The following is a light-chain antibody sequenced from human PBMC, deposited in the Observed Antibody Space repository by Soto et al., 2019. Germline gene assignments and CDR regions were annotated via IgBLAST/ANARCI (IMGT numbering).Light chain of an antibody. Sequence: EMVMTQSPVTLSGSPGERVTLSCRASRTISRNLAWYQQKPGQAPRPLIYGASTRATGIPDRFSGSGSGTEFTLTINSLQSEDFAMYYCQPHNNWPVVTFGGGTRVEIK. J-gene: IGKJ4*01. CDR2: GAS. CDR3: QPHNNWPVVT. V-gene: IGKV3-15*01. CDR1: RTISRN.